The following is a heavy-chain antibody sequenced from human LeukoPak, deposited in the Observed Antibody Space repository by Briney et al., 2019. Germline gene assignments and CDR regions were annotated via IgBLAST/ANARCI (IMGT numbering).Heavy chain of an antibody. V-gene: IGHV3-30*18. J-gene: IGHJ4*02. D-gene: IGHD3-22*01. Sequence: SGGSLRLSCAASGFTFSSYGMHWVRQAPGKGLEWVAVISYDGSNKYYADSVKGRFTISRDNSKNTLYLQMNSLRAEDTAVYYCAKGGGYYYNWGQGTLVTVSS. CDR3: AKGGGYYYN. CDR1: GFTFSSYG. CDR2: ISYDGSNK.